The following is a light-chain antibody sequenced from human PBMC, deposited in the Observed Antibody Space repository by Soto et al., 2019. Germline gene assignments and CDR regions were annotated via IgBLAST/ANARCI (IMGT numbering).Light chain of an antibody. Sequence: EIVLTQSPATLSVSPGERATLSCRASQSVSNNLAWYQQKPGQAPRLLIFDASSRATGIPARFSGRGSGTEFTLTISRLQSEDFAVYYCQNYHNWPPWTFGQGTKVDI. V-gene: IGKV3-15*01. CDR3: QNYHNWPPWT. CDR2: DAS. J-gene: IGKJ1*01. CDR1: QSVSNN.